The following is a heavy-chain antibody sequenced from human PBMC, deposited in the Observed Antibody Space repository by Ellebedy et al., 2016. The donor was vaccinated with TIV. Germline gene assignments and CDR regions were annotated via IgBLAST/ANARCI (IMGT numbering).Heavy chain of an antibody. CDR2: INHSGST. Sequence: GSLRLSCAVYGGSFSDYYWSWIRQPPGKGLEWIGEINHSGSTNYNPSLESRVTISVETSKNQFSLKLSSVTAADTAVFYCARRVTTTIRANWYFDLWGRGTLVTVSS. CDR1: GGSFSDYY. V-gene: IGHV4-34*01. J-gene: IGHJ2*01. D-gene: IGHD4-17*01. CDR3: ARRVTTTIRANWYFDL.